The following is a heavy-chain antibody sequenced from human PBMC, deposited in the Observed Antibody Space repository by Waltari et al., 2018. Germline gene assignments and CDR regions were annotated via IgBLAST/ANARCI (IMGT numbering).Heavy chain of an antibody. CDR2: IKQDGSDR. Sequence: EVQLVVSGGGLAQPGGSLTPSCEASGYSMSSYCMTRVRQAPGKGPGWVAYIKQDGSDRNYVDSVRGRFTISRDNDRNSVYLQMNSLRDDDTAVYYCARDLTGYYRFDYWGQGTLVTVSS. CDR3: ARDLTGYYRFDY. CDR1: GYSMSSYC. J-gene: IGHJ4*02. V-gene: IGHV3-7*01. D-gene: IGHD3-9*01.